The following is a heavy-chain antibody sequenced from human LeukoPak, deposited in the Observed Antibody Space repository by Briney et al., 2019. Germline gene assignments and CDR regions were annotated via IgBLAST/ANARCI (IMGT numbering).Heavy chain of an antibody. V-gene: IGHV4-30-4*08. Sequence: SETLSLTCTVSGGSISSSSYYWGWIRQPPGKGLEWIGYIYYSGSTYYNPSLKSRVTISVDTSKNQFSLKLSSMTAADTAVYYCARVVPAATFDYWGQGTLVTVSS. CDR3: ARVVPAATFDY. J-gene: IGHJ4*02. CDR1: GGSISSSSYY. D-gene: IGHD2-2*01. CDR2: IYYSGST.